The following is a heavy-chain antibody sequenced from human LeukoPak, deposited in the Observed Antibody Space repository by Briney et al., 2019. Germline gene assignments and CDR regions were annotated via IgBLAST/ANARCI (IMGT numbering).Heavy chain of an antibody. CDR1: GYTFTSYG. D-gene: IGHD3-10*01. CDR2: ISVYNGNT. J-gene: IGHJ4*02. CDR3: ARDEGYYANLGFDY. Sequence: GASVKVSCKASGYTFTSYGISWVRQAPGQGLEWMGWISVYNGNTNYAQKFQGRVTVTTDTSTTTAYMELRSLRSDDTAVYYCARDEGYYANLGFDYWGQGTLVAVSS. V-gene: IGHV1-18*01.